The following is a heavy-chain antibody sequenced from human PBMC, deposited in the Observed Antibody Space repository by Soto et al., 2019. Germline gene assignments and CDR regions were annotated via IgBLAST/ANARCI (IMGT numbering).Heavy chain of an antibody. D-gene: IGHD6-19*01. V-gene: IGHV1-2*02. CDR3: ALPISVTDTFDY. Sequence: RASVKVSCKASGYSFTGYQMYWVRQAPGQGLEWMGWISPNSGDTNYAQKFRGRVTVTRDTSIRTVYVELSRLTSDDTAVYYCALPISVTDTFDYWGQGTLVTVSS. J-gene: IGHJ4*02. CDR2: ISPNSGDT. CDR1: GYSFTGYQ.